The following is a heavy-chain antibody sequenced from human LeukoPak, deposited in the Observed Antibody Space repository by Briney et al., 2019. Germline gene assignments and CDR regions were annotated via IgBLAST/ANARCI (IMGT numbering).Heavy chain of an antibody. V-gene: IGHV4-39*07. Sequence: NPSETLSLTCTVSGGSISSSSYYWGWIRQPPGKGLEWIGSIYYSGSTYYNPSLKSRVTISVDTSKNQFSLKLSSVTAADTAVYYCAKYPGENYYDSSGYYSDYWGQGTLVTVSS. CDR1: GGSISSSSYY. CDR3: AKYPGENYYDSSGYYSDY. CDR2: IYYSGST. D-gene: IGHD3-22*01. J-gene: IGHJ4*02.